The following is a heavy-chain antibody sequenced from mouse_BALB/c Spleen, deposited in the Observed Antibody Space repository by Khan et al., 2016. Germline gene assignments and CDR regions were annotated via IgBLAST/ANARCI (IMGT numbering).Heavy chain of an antibody. D-gene: IGHD2-13*01. CDR1: GYTFTNYG. CDR2: INTYIGEP. V-gene: IGHV9-3-1*01. CDR3: ASGGDAGGFTY. J-gene: IGHJ3*01. Sequence: QIQLVQSGPELKKPGETVKISCKASGYTFTNYGMNWVKQAPGKGLKWMGWINTYIGEPTYADDFKGRFAFSLETSASTAYLQINNLKKDDTATYCCASGGDAGGFTYWGQGTLVTVSA.